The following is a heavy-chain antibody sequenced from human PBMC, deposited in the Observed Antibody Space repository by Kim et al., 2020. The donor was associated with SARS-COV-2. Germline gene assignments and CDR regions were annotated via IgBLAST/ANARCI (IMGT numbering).Heavy chain of an antibody. CDR1: GFTFSNAW. Sequence: GGSLRLSCAASGFTFSNAWMSWVRQAPGKGLEWVGRIKSKTDGGTTDYAAPVKRRFTISRDDSKNTLYLQMNSLKTEDTAVYYCTTVLRYFDWTIIGDYYYYYGMDVWGQGTPVTVSS. D-gene: IGHD3-9*01. V-gene: IGHV3-15*01. CDR3: TTVLRYFDWTIIGDYYYYYGMDV. CDR2: IKSKTDGGTT. J-gene: IGHJ6*02.